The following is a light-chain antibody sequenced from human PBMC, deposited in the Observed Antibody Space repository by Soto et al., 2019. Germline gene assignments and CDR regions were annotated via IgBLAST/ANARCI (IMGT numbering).Light chain of an antibody. CDR3: SSYTSSSRNV. V-gene: IGLV2-14*01. J-gene: IGLJ1*01. Sequence: QSALTQPASVPGSPGQSITISCTGTSSDVGGYNYVSWHQQHPGKAPKLMIYDVSNRPSGVSNRFSGSKSGNTASLTISGLQAEDEADYYCSSYTSSSRNVFGTGTKVTVL. CDR2: DVS. CDR1: SSDVGGYNY.